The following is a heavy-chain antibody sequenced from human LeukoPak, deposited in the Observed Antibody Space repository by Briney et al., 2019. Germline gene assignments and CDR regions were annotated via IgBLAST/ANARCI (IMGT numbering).Heavy chain of an antibody. J-gene: IGHJ4*02. CDR2: SWYNSKQNN. D-gene: IGHD1-1*01. V-gene: IGHV6-1*01. CDR3: ARWWHKLAHFDY. Sequence: QTLSVTCVLSGDSVSRNIVAWEWPRHSPSKGVEWLGRSWYNSKQNNRVPVSMKSRVNNNTDTSKNQLSLQLNSVTPEDTAVYYCARWWHKLAHFDYWGQGTLVTVSS. CDR1: GDSVSRNIVA.